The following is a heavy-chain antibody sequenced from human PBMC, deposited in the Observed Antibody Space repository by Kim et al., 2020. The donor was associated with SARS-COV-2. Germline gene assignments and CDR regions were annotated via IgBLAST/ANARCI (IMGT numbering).Heavy chain of an antibody. CDR3: ARDPRDLYAFDI. Sequence: GGSLRLSCAASGFTFSSYSMNWVRQAPGKGLEWVSSISSSSSYIYYADSVKGRFTISRDNAKNSLYLQMNSLRAEDTAVYYCARDPRDLYAFDIWGQGTMVTVSS. D-gene: IGHD2-21*02. V-gene: IGHV3-21*01. CDR1: GFTFSSYS. J-gene: IGHJ3*02. CDR2: ISSSSSYI.